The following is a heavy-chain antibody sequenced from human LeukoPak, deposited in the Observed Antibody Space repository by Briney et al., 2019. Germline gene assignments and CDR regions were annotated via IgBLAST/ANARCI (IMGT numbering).Heavy chain of an antibody. CDR2: IYYSGST. D-gene: IGHD6-19*01. CDR1: GGSISSGGYY. CDR3: ARDRAVAGIDY. V-gene: IGHV4-61*08. J-gene: IGHJ4*02. Sequence: SETLSLTCTVSGGSISSGGYYWSWIRQPPGKGLEWIGYIYYSGSTNYNPSLKSRVTISVDTSKNQFSLKLSSVTAADTAVYYCARDRAVAGIDYWGQGTLVTVSS.